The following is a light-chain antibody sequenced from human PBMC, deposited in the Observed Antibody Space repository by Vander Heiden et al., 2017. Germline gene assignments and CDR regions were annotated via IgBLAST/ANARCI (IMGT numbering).Light chain of an antibody. Sequence: QSALTQPASVSGSPGQSITISCTGSSSDVGGYNYVAWYQQHPGEAPKLKIYDVSYRPSGISNRFSGSKSGNTASLTISGLQADDEADYSCSSYTGSSTVVGGGTKLTVL. CDR1: SSDVGGYNY. J-gene: IGLJ2*01. V-gene: IGLV2-14*03. CDR3: SSYTGSSTV. CDR2: DVS.